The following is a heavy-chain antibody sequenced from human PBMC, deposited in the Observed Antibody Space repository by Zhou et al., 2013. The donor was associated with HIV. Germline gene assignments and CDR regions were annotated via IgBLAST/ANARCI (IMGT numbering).Heavy chain of an antibody. CDR2: IIPIFGTA. V-gene: IGHV1-69*05. Sequence: QVQLVQSGAEVKKPGSSVKVSCKASGGTFSSYAISWVRQAPGQGLEWMGGIIPIFGTANYAQKFQGRVTITTDESTSTAYMELSSLRSEDTAVYYCARASSHNDILTGSGVWFDPWGQGTLVTVSS. CDR1: GGTFSSYA. J-gene: IGHJ5*02. CDR3: ARASSHNDILTGSGVWFDP. D-gene: IGHD3-9*01.